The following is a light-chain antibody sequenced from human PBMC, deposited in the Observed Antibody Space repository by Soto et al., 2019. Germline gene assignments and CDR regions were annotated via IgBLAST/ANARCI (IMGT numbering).Light chain of an antibody. CDR3: QQRSNWPLT. J-gene: IGKJ4*02. CDR1: QSVSSY. CDR2: DTS. Sequence: EIVLTQSPATLSLSPGERATLSCRARQSVSSYLAWYQQKPGQAPRLLIYDTSNRATGIPVRFSGSGSGTDFTLPISSLEPEDFAVYYCQQRSNWPLTFGGGTKVEIK. V-gene: IGKV3-11*01.